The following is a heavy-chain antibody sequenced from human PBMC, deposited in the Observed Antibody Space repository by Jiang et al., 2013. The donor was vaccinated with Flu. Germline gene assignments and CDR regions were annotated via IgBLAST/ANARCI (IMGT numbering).Heavy chain of an antibody. D-gene: IGHD6-13*01. V-gene: IGHV5-51*01. CDR3: ARLGAAAGPNYYYGMDV. Sequence: KKPGEFLKISCKDSGYSFTATGSAGCARCPGKAWSGWGSSIPGDSDTRYSPSFQGQVTISADKSISTAYLQWSSLKASDTAMYYCARLGAAAGPNYYYGMDVWGKGTTVTVSS. CDR1: GYSFTATG. J-gene: IGHJ6*04. CDR2: SIPGDSDT.